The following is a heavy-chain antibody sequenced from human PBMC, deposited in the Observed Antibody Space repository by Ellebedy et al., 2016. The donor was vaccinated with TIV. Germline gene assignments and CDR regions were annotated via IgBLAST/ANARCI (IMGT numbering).Heavy chain of an antibody. CDR1: GFIFSDYY. CDR2: ISSGGSAI. V-gene: IGHV3-11*01. D-gene: IGHD6-13*01. J-gene: IGHJ5*02. Sequence: GGSLRLSCAASGFIFSDYYMSWIRQAPGKGLERVSYISSGGSAIYYADSVKGRFTISRDNAKNSLYLQMNTLRAEDTAVYYCARVTRFIDQQHNWFDPWGQGTLVTVSS. CDR3: ARVTRFIDQQHNWFDP.